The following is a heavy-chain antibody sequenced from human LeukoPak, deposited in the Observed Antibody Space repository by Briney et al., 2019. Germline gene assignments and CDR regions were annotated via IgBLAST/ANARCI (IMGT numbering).Heavy chain of an antibody. CDR1: GFTFSAYN. V-gene: IGHV3-11*01. Sequence: GGSLRLSCAASGFTFSAYNMIWVRQAPGKGLEWLSYISGGGETIYYADSVKGRFTISRDNAKSSLYLQMNSLRAEDTAVYYCARAWGSADYWGQGTQVTVSS. CDR3: ARAWGSADY. D-gene: IGHD7-27*01. CDR2: ISGGGETI. J-gene: IGHJ4*02.